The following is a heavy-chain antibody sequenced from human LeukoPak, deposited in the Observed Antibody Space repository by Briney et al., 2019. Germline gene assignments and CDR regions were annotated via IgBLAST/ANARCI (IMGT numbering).Heavy chain of an antibody. V-gene: IGHV1-46*01. J-gene: IGHJ4*02. CDR1: GYTFTSYH. Sequence: ASVKVSCKASGYTFTSYHMHWVRQAPGQGLEWMGKINLSGGSTTYAQKFQGRVTMSRDTSTSTVYMELSSLRSEDTAVYYCARDYVDDIPMIKDYWGQGTLVTVSS. D-gene: IGHD2-8*01. CDR2: INLSGGST. CDR3: ARDYVDDIPMIKDY.